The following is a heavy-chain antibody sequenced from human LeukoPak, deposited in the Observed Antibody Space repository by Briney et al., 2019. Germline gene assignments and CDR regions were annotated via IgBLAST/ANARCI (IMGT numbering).Heavy chain of an antibody. CDR2: MNPNSGNT. J-gene: IGHJ5*02. D-gene: IGHD3-10*01. CDR3: ARGGVNYYGSGSYYYPRFFNWFDP. V-gene: IGHV1-8*01. Sequence: GASVKVSCKASGYTFTSYDINWVRQATGQGLEWMGWMNPNSGNTGYAQKFQGRVTMTRNTSISTAYMELSSLRSEDTAVYYCARGGVNYYGSGSYYYPRFFNWFDPWGQGTLVTVSS. CDR1: GYTFTSYD.